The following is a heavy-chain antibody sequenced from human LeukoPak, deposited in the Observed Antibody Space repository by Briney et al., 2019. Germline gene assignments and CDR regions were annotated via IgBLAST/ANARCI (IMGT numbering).Heavy chain of an antibody. V-gene: IGHV4-59*01. CDR3: ARDRDSSGLRDFDL. CDR1: GGSISSYY. Sequence: PSETLSLTCTVSGGSISSYYWSWIRQHPGKGLEWIGYIYYSGSTNYNPSLKSRVTISLDTSKNQFSLKLSSVTAADTAMYYCARDRDSSGLRDFDLWGRGTLVTVSS. CDR2: IYYSGST. D-gene: IGHD3-22*01. J-gene: IGHJ2*01.